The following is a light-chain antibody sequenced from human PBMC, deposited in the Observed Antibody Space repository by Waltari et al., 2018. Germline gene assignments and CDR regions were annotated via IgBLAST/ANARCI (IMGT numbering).Light chain of an antibody. Sequence: EIVLTQSPATLSLSPGERATLSCRASQSVSSYLAWYQQKPGQAPRLLIYDASNRATGIPARFSGIGFGTDFTLPISSLEPEDFAVYDCQQRSNWPRTFGQGTKVEIK. V-gene: IGKV3-11*01. CDR2: DAS. J-gene: IGKJ1*01. CDR3: QQRSNWPRT. CDR1: QSVSSY.